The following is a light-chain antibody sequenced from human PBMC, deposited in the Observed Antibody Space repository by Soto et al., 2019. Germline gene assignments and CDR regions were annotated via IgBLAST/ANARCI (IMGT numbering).Light chain of an antibody. V-gene: IGLV1-40*01. CDR3: QSYDSSLSGYV. J-gene: IGLJ1*01. Sequence: QSVLTQPPSVSGAPGQRVTISCTGSSSNIGAGYDVHWYQQLPGTAPKLLIYANTNRPSGVPGRFSGSKSGTSASLAITGLQAGDEADYYCQSYDSSLSGYVFGTGPRSPS. CDR1: SSNIGAGYD. CDR2: ANT.